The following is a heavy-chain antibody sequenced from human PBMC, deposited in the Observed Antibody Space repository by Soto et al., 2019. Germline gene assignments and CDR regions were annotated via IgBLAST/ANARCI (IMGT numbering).Heavy chain of an antibody. CDR3: ARRYIVGVTGDY. J-gene: IGHJ4*02. Sequence: EVQLVETGGGMIQPGGSLRLSCAVSGFSVSSNYMSWVRQAPGKGLEWVSLIYSGGTTSYADSVKGRFIISRDSSKNTLFLQMNSLRVEDTAVYYCARRYIVGVTGDYWGQVTLVTVSS. V-gene: IGHV3-53*02. CDR1: GFSVSSNY. D-gene: IGHD1-26*01. CDR2: IYSGGTT.